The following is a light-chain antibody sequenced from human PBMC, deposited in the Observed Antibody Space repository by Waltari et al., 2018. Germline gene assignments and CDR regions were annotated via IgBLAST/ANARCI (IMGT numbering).Light chain of an antibody. CDR1: SSDVGAYNY. Sequence: QSALTQPASVSGSPGQSITISCTGTSSDVGAYNYVSWYQQHPDKAPKPIISEVNKRPAGVFNRFSCSKSGNTASLTISGLQAEDDADYYCSSPTSSSTLVFGGGTKLTVL. CDR3: SSPTSSSTLV. CDR2: EVN. J-gene: IGLJ3*02. V-gene: IGLV2-14*01.